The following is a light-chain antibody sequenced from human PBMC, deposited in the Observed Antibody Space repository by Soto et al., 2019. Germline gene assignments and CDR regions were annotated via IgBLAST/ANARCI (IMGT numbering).Light chain of an antibody. CDR2: GAS. J-gene: IGKJ3*01. CDR1: QSVSSN. V-gene: IGKV3-15*01. CDR3: QQYNNWPPVA. Sequence: EIVMTQSPATLSVSPGERATLSCRASQSVSSNLAWYQQKPGQAPRLLIYGASTRATGIPARFSGSGSGTEFTLIIISLQSEDFAVYYCQQYNNWPPVAFGPGTKVDIK.